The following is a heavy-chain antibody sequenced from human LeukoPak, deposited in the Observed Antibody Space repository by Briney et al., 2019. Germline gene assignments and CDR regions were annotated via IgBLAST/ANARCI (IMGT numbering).Heavy chain of an antibody. J-gene: IGHJ4*02. CDR3: ATLEFGELFTATDY. CDR2: INPNSGGT. D-gene: IGHD3-10*01. V-gene: IGHV1-2*02. CDR1: GYTFTGYY. Sequence: ASVKVSCKASGYTFTGYYMHWVRQAPGQGLEWMGWINPNSGGTNYAQKFQGRVTMTRDTSISTAYMELSRLRSDDTAVYYCATLEFGELFTATDYWGQGTLVTVSS.